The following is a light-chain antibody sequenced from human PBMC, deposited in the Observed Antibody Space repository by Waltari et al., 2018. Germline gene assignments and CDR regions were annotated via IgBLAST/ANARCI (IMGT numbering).Light chain of an antibody. J-gene: IGLJ3*02. V-gene: IGLV2-14*01. CDR2: HVT. Sequence: QSALTQPASVSGSPGQSITISCTGTSSDIGANNYVSWYRQHPGKAPKLILYHVTTRPSGVSNRCSGSKSGNTASLTISGLQAEDEADYFCISYTITYTRVFGGGTKLTVL. CDR3: ISYTITYTRV. CDR1: SSDIGANNY.